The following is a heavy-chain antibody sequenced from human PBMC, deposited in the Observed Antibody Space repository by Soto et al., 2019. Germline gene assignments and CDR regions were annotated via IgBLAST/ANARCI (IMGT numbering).Heavy chain of an antibody. CDR1: GYTLTSYG. J-gene: IGHJ4*02. CDR2: ITSDNRNT. Sequence: QVHLVQSGAEVKKPGASVKVSCKASGYTLTSYGFSWVRQAPGQGLEWMGWITSDNRNTKYAQKIQGRVTMTTDTSTSTAYMELRSLNSDDTAVYYCARAPADYYYYFAYWGQGTLVTVSS. D-gene: IGHD3-22*01. CDR3: ARAPADYYYYFAY. V-gene: IGHV1-18*01.